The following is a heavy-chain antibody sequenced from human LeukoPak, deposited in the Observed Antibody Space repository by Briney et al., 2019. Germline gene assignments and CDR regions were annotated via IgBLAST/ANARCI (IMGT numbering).Heavy chain of an antibody. D-gene: IGHD4-17*01. CDR2: ISGSGGST. V-gene: IGHV3-23*01. J-gene: IGHJ3*02. Sequence: GGSLRHSCTTSKFNFNSYGMTWVRQAPGKGLEWVSSISGSGGSTQYAASVQGRFTISRDNSKNTLYLQMNSLRAEDMAVYYCAKDPNGDYIGTFDIWGQGTMVTVSS. CDR3: AKDPNGDYIGTFDI. CDR1: KFNFNSYG.